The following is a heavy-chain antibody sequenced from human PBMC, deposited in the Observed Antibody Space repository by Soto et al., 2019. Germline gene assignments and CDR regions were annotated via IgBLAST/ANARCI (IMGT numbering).Heavy chain of an antibody. J-gene: IGHJ4*02. D-gene: IGHD6-13*01. V-gene: IGHV3-23*01. CDR3: AKVSSSWYAGFFDL. Sequence: GSLRLSCTASGFTFSRHAMTWVRQAPGKGLEWVSGLSDSGGSIYYADSVKGRFTISRDNSMNTLYLQMNTLRAEDTAVYYCAKVSSSWYAGFFDLWGQGTLVTAPQ. CDR2: LSDSGGSI. CDR1: GFTFSRHA.